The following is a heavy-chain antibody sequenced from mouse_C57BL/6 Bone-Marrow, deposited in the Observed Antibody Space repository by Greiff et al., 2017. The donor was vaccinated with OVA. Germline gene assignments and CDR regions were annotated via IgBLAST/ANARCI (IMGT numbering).Heavy chain of an antibody. CDR1: GYTFTDYE. J-gene: IGHJ2*01. V-gene: IGHV1-15*01. D-gene: IGHD1-1*01. CDR2: IDPETGGT. CDR3: ARDGYYGSRAYFDY. Sequence: QVQLKESGAELVRPGASVTLSCKASGYTFTDYEMHWVKQTPVHGLEWIGAIDPETGGTAYNQKFKGKAILTADKSSSTAYMELRSLTSEDPAVYYCARDGYYGSRAYFDYWGQGTTLTVSS.